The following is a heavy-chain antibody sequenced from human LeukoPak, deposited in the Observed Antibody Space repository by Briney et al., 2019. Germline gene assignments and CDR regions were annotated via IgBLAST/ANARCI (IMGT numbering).Heavy chain of an antibody. CDR3: ARDQTGFCSGSSCLGSTFDY. CDR1: GFILSDYN. Sequence: PGGSLRLSCAASGFILSDYNTHWVRQAPGKGLEWVAVISYDGSNKYYADSVKGRFTISRDNSKNTLYLQMNSLRAEDTAVHYCARDQTGFCSGSSCLGSTFDYWGQGTLVTVSS. V-gene: IGHV3-30*04. D-gene: IGHD2-15*01. J-gene: IGHJ4*02. CDR2: ISYDGSNK.